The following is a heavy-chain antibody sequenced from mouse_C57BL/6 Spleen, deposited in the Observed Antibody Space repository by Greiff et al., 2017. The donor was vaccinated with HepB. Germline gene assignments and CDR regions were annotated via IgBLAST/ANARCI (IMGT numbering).Heavy chain of an antibody. V-gene: IGHV1-69*01. D-gene: IGHD4-1*01. CDR2: IVPSDSYT. CDR3: ARNWPYYAIDY. J-gene: IGHJ4*01. Sequence: VQLQQPGAELVMPGASVKLSCKASGYTFTSYWMHWVKQRPGQGLEWIGEIVPSDSYTNYNQKFKGTSTLTVDKSSSTADMQLSSLSAEDSAVYYCARNWPYYAIDYWGQGTSVTVSS. CDR1: GYTFTSYW.